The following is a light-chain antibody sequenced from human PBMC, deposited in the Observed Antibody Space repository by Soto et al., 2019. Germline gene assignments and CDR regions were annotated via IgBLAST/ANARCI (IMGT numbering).Light chain of an antibody. CDR3: QQYNNWPPIT. CDR1: QSVSSN. CDR2: GAS. V-gene: IGKV3-15*01. J-gene: IGKJ5*01. Sequence: EIVMPQSPAPLSVSPGERATLSCRASQSVSSNFAWYQQKPGQAPRLLIYGASTRATGIPARFSGSGSGTECTLTISSLQSEDFAVYYCQQYNNWPPITFGQGTRLEIK.